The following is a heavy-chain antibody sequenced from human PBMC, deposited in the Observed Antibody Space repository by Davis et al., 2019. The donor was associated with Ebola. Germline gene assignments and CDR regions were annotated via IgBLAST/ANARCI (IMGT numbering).Heavy chain of an antibody. D-gene: IGHD2-21*01. Sequence: PSETLSLTCTVSGGSISSSSYYWGWIRQPPGKGLEWIGSIYYSGSTYYNPSLWSRVTVSVDTSKNQFSLKLSSVTAADTAVYYCARGRDGYFDYWGQGTLVTVSS. CDR3: ARGRDGYFDY. V-gene: IGHV4-39*07. J-gene: IGHJ4*02. CDR1: GGSISSSSYY. CDR2: IYYSGST.